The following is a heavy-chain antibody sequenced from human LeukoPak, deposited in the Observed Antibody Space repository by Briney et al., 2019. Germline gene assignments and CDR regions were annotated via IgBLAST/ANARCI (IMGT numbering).Heavy chain of an antibody. V-gene: IGHV3-23*01. CDR2: ISGSGGST. Sequence: GGSLRLSCAASGFTFSSYWMSWVRQAPGKGLEWVSAISGSGGSTYYADSVKGRFTISRDNSKNTLYLQMNSLRAEDTAVYYCAKDRRYCSSTSCYARGGTNLEDYYYYGMDVWGQGTTVTVSS. D-gene: IGHD2-2*01. CDR1: GFTFSSYW. CDR3: AKDRRYCSSTSCYARGGTNLEDYYYYGMDV. J-gene: IGHJ6*02.